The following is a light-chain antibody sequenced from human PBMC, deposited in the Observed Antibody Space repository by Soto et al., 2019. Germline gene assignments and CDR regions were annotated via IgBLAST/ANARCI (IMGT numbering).Light chain of an antibody. CDR1: QSIFYSSNNKNY. CDR3: QQYYSSPTWT. CDR2: WAS. J-gene: IGKJ1*01. V-gene: IGKV4-1*01. Sequence: DIVMTQSPDSLAVSLGERATFYCKSSQSIFYSSNNKNYLAWFQQKPGQPPQLLIYWASTRESGVPDRFSGSGSETDFTLTISSLQAEDVAIYYCQQYYSSPTWTFGQGTKVDIK.